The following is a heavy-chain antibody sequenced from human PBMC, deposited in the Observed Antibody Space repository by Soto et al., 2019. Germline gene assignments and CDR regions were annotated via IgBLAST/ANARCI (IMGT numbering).Heavy chain of an antibody. V-gene: IGHV4-39*01. Sequence: SETLSLTCTVSGGSISSSSYYWGWIRQPPGKGLEWIGSIYYSGSTYYNPSLKSRVTISVDTSKNQFSLKLSSVTAADTAVYYCARHLLPAAELPSWFDPWGQGTLVTVSS. CDR1: GGSISSSSYY. CDR2: IYYSGST. CDR3: ARHLLPAAELPSWFDP. J-gene: IGHJ5*02. D-gene: IGHD2-2*01.